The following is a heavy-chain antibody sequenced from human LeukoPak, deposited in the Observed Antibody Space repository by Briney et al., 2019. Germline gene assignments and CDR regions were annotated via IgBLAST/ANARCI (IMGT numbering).Heavy chain of an antibody. CDR1: GFTFSSYA. Sequence: GSLRLSSAAAGFTFSSYAMHWVRRAPGKGLEWVAVISYDGSNKYYADSTKGRFTISRDNSKNTLYLQMHSLRSEDTAVYYCARVHGREYGSGSYYNYLYYFDYWGQGTLVTVSS. V-gene: IGHV3-30*04. CDR2: ISYDGSNK. J-gene: IGHJ4*02. CDR3: ARVHGREYGSGSYYNYLYYFDY. D-gene: IGHD3-10*01.